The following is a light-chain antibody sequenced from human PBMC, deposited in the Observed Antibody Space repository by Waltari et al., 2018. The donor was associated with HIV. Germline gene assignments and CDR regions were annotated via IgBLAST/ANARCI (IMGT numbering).Light chain of an antibody. V-gene: IGKV1-8*01. CDR3: QQYYDSPQT. CDR1: QDIGTY. J-gene: IGKJ2*01. Sequence: AIHMTQSPSSLSASTGDRIVISCRASQDIGTYLAWYQHKPGKAPELLISSSSTLESWVPSRFAGSGSGTDFTLTISCLQSEDFATYYCQQYYDSPQTFGQGTKLEIK. CDR2: SSS.